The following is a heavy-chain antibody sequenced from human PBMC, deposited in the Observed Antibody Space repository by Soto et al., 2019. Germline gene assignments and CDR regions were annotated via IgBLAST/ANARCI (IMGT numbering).Heavy chain of an antibody. V-gene: IGHV4-31*03. CDR1: GTSLRSCGNY. Sequence: QVQLQVAGPGLVKPSQTLSLTCSVSGTSLRSCGNYWSCIRQHPVKGLEWIGQIYHSGTSDYNPSLQSRVTISVDSSKRKVSLMLDSVTAADTAVYYCAIARDQFGGHLDDWGRGILVTVSS. D-gene: IGHD2-15*01. CDR2: IYHSGTS. CDR3: AIARDQFGGHLDD. J-gene: IGHJ4*02.